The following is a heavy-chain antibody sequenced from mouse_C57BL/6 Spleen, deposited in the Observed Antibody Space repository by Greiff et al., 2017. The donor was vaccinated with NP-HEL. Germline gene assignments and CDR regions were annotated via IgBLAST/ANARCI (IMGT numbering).Heavy chain of an antibody. D-gene: IGHD4-1*01. J-gene: IGHJ4*01. V-gene: IGHV5-16*01. CDR2: INYDGSST. CDR3: ARTGTGYYAMDY. CDR1: GFTFSDYY. Sequence: EVHLVESEGGLVQPGSSMKLSCTASGFTFSDYYMAWVRQVPEKGLEWVANINYDGSSTYYLDSLKSRFIISRDNAKNILYLQMSSLKSEDTATYYCARTGTGYYAMDYWGQGTSVTVSS.